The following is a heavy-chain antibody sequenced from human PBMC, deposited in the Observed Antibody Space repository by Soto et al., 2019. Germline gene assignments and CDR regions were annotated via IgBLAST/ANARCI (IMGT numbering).Heavy chain of an antibody. CDR1: CGYINSYY. J-gene: IGHJ6*01. V-gene: IGHV4-59*01. D-gene: IGHD1-1*01. Sequence: XETLSLPCTVSCGYINSYYWNWIRQPPGKGLEWIGYIYYSGSTNYNPSLKSRVVISVDTSKNQFSLKLRYVTAADTAMYYCAKNDDQGSSYQGMDVWGQGTTVTVSS. CDR2: IYYSGST. CDR3: AKNDDQGSSYQGMDV.